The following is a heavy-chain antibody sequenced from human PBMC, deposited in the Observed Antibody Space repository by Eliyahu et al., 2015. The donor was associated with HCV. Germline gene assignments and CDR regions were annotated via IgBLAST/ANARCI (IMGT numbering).Heavy chain of an antibody. Sequence: EVQLLESGGGLVQPGGSLRLXXAASGFXFSDYAMNWVRQAPGKGPGWVSAITGGSTSTYYADSVKGRFTISXDNPENTLYMQMNSLRVEDTAIYYCARGRYVSGAYPDYWGQGTLVTVSS. CDR2: ITGGSTST. CDR1: GFXFSDYA. CDR3: ARGRYVSGAYPDY. V-gene: IGHV3-23*01. J-gene: IGHJ4*02. D-gene: IGHD3-10*01.